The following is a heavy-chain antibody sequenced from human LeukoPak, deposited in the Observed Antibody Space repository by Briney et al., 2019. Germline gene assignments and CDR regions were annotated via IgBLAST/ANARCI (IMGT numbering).Heavy chain of an antibody. Sequence: ASVKVSCKASGYTFTGYYMHWVRQAPGQGLEWMGWINPNSGGTNYAQKFQGRVTMTRDTSISTAYMELSRLRSDDTAVYYCARDTRLLTMILVPEYFQHWGQGTLVTVSS. CDR1: GYTFTGYY. J-gene: IGHJ1*01. D-gene: IGHD3-22*01. CDR2: INPNSGGT. V-gene: IGHV1-2*02. CDR3: ARDTRLLTMILVPEYFQH.